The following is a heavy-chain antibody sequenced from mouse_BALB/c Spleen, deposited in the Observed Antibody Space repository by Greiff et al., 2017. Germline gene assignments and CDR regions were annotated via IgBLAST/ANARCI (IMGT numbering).Heavy chain of an antibody. J-gene: IGHJ3*01. V-gene: IGHV5-6-5*01. D-gene: IGHD2-4*01. CDR1: GFTFSSYA. CDR2: ISSGGST. CDR3: ARGVITTGGGFAY. Sequence: EVHLVESGGGLVKPGGSLKLSCAASGFTFSSYAMSWVRQTPEKRLEWVASISSGGSTYYPDSVKGRFTISRDNARNILYLQMSSLRSEDTAMYYCARGVITTGGGFAYWGQGTLVTVSA.